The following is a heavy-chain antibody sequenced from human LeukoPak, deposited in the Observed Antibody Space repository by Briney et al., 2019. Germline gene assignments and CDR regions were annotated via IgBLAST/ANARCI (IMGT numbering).Heavy chain of an antibody. CDR1: GFTFSSYW. CDR2: IKQDGSEK. V-gene: IGHV3-7*04. J-gene: IGHJ3*02. Sequence: PPGGSLRLSCTASGFTFSSYWMNWVRQAPGKGLEWVANIKQDGSEKYYVDSVKGRFTISRDNAKNSLYLQMSSLGAEDTAVYYCIREGYGDYNAFDIRGQGTMVTVSS. D-gene: IGHD4-17*01. CDR3: IREGYGDYNAFDI.